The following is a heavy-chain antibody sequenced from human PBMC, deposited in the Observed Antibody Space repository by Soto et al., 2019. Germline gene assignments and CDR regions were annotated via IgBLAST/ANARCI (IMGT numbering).Heavy chain of an antibody. V-gene: IGHV3-21*06. CDR2: ISSGGNTK. CDR3: ARVAY. Sequence: EVQLVESGGGLVKPGGSQRLSCVASGFTFSRYSINWFRQAPGKGLEWVSSISSGGNTKSYAISVKGRFTISRDNAKNSLYLEMNSLRPEDTAVYYCARVAYWGQGTLVTVSS. J-gene: IGHJ4*02. CDR1: GFTFSRYS.